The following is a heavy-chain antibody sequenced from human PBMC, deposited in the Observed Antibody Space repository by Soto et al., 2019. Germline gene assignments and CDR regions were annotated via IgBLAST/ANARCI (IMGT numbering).Heavy chain of an antibody. J-gene: IGHJ4*02. CDR2: ISGSGDSP. V-gene: IGHV3-23*01. CDR3: AKSRIVVVPAAPDY. CDR1: GFSFRSYA. D-gene: IGHD2-2*01. Sequence: PGGSLRLSCAASGFSFRSYAMSWVRQAPGKGLEWVSSISGSGDSPSYAASVRGRFTISSDNSDNTLSLQMSSLRAEDTAVYYCAKSRIVVVPAAPDYWGQGTLVTVSS.